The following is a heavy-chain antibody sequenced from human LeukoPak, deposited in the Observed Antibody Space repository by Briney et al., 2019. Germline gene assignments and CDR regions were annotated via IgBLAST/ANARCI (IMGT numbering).Heavy chain of an antibody. D-gene: IGHD3-10*02. Sequence: LRLSCAASGFTVSSNYMSWIRQPPGKGLEWLGSVYDSWNNYYNPYLESRITMSVDTSKNQYSLELSSVIAADTAVYYCASYFVGNGGRGYWGQGALVTVSS. CDR2: VYDSWNN. CDR1: GFTVSSNY. J-gene: IGHJ4*02. V-gene: IGHV4-30-4*08. CDR3: ASYFVGNGGRGY.